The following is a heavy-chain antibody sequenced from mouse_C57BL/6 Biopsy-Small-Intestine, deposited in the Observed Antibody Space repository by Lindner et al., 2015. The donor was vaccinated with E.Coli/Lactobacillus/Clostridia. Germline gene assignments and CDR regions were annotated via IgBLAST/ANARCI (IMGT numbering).Heavy chain of an antibody. CDR3: ARPSYYGSSLYYFDY. J-gene: IGHJ2*01. D-gene: IGHD1-1*01. CDR2: INPNNGGT. Sequence: VQLQESGPELVKPGASVKMSCKASGYTFTDYNMHWVKQSHGKSLEWIGYINPNNGGTSYNQKFKGKATLTVNKSSSTAYMELRSLTSEDSAVYYCARPSYYGSSLYYFDYWGQGTTLTVSS. CDR1: GYTFTDYN. V-gene: IGHV1-22*01.